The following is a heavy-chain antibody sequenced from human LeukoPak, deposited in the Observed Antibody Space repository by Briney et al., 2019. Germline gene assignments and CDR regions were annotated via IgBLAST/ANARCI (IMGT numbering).Heavy chain of an antibody. CDR2: IYPKDGST. CDR1: GYSFTSNY. Sequence: ASVKVSCKASGYSFTSNYIHWVRQAPGQGLEWMGMIYPKDGSTSYAQKFQGRVTVTRDTSTSTVHMELSGLRSEDTAVYYCARDQEAFDYWGQGTLVTVSS. CDR3: ARDQEAFDY. J-gene: IGHJ4*02. V-gene: IGHV1-46*01.